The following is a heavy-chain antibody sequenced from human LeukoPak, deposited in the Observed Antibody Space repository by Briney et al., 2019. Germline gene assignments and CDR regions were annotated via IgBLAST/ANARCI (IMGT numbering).Heavy chain of an antibody. CDR1: GGSISSYY. Sequence: SEPLSLTCTVSGGSISSYYWSWLRQPAGKGLEGIGRIYTSGSTNYNPSLKSRVTMSVDTSKNQFSLKLSSVTAADTAVYYCARERLVVVVPAANLNWFDPWGQGTLVTVSS. CDR3: ARERLVVVVPAANLNWFDP. CDR2: IYTSGST. D-gene: IGHD2-2*01. V-gene: IGHV4-4*07. J-gene: IGHJ5*02.